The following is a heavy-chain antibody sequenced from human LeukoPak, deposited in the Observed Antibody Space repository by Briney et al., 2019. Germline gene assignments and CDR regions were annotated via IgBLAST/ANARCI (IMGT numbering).Heavy chain of an antibody. CDR3: ARDGGGAYYYGSGAEFDY. Sequence: GGSLRLSCAASGATFSSYGMNWVRKAPGEGLEWVSSISSTSTYIYYADSVKGRFTISRDNAKNSVYLQMNSLRAEDTAVYYCARDGGGAYYYGSGAEFDYWGQGTLVTVSS. D-gene: IGHD3-10*01. J-gene: IGHJ4*02. V-gene: IGHV3-21*01. CDR1: GATFSSYG. CDR2: ISSTSTYI.